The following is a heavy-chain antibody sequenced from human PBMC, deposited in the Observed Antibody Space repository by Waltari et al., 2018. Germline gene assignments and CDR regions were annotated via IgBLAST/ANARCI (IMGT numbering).Heavy chain of an antibody. J-gene: IGHJ4*02. CDR3: AKSQSSTNFVRRVFDY. Sequence: EVQLLESGGGLVQPGGSLRLSCAASGFTFSSYAMSWVRQAPGKGLEWVSGISGSGGSTYYADSVKGRFTISRDNSKNTLYLQMNSLRAEDTAVYYCAKSQSSTNFVRRVFDYWGQGTLVTVSS. D-gene: IGHD2-8*01. CDR2: ISGSGGST. CDR1: GFTFSSYA. V-gene: IGHV3-23*01.